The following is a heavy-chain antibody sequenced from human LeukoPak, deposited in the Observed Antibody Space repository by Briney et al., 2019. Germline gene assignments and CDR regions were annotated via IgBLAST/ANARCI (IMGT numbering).Heavy chain of an antibody. D-gene: IGHD3-3*01. V-gene: IGHV3-23*01. CDR2: VSGSGGST. Sequence: GGSLRLSCAASAFTSSSYDMRCVRHPPGGGLEWGSSVSGSGGSTYYADSVKGPFTISRDNSKSTLFLQMNSLRAEDTAVYSCAKDSHTRTYFSTSGGGTLVTVSS. CDR1: AFTSSSYD. J-gene: IGHJ5*02. CDR3: AKDSHTRTYFST.